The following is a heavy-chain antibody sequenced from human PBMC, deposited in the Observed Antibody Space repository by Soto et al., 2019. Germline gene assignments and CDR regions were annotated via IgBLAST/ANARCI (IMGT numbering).Heavy chain of an antibody. CDR3: AAPKQLSMGYYYGMDV. D-gene: IGHD2-2*01. V-gene: IGHV5-10-1*01. CDR1: GYSFTTYW. CDR2: IDPTDSYT. Sequence: PGXSLKVCCQGSGYSFTTYWISWVRQMPGEGLECMGRIDPTDSYTDYSPSFEGHVTMSVDRSINTAYLEWSSLKASDTAMYYCAAPKQLSMGYYYGMDVWGQGTTVTVSS. J-gene: IGHJ6*02.